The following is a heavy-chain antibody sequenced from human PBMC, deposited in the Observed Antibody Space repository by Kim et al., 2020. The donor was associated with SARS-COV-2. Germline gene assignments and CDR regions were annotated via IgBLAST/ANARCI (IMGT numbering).Heavy chain of an antibody. J-gene: IGHJ6*02. Sequence: GGSLRLSCAASGFTFDDYAMHWVRQAPGKGLEWVSGISWNSGSIGYADSVKGRFTISRDNAKNSLYLQMNSLRAEDTALYYCARPGLGRTVYYGMDVWGQGTTVTVSS. CDR2: ISWNSGSI. V-gene: IGHV3-9*01. CDR1: GFTFDDYA. CDR3: ARPGLGRTVYYGMDV. D-gene: IGHD1-26*01.